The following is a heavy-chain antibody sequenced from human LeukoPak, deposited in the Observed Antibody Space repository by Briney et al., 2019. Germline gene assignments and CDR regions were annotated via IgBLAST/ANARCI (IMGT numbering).Heavy chain of an antibody. D-gene: IGHD3-3*01. J-gene: IGHJ4*02. V-gene: IGHV4-59*01. Sequence: SETLSLTCTVSGGSISSYYWSWIRQPPGMGLEWIGYICHSGSTKYNPSLKSRVTISVDTSKNQFSLKLNSVTAADTAVYYCARVRSGYFGDYWGQGTLVTASS. CDR2: ICHSGST. CDR3: ARVRSGYFGDY. CDR1: GGSISSYY.